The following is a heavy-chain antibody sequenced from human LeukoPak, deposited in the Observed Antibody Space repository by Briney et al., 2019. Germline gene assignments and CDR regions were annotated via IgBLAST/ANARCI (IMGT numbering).Heavy chain of an antibody. D-gene: IGHD2-15*01. Sequence: ASVKVSCKASGYTFTGYYMHWVRQAPGQGLEWMGWINPNSGGTNYAQKFQGRVTMTRDTSISTAYMELSRLRSDDTAVYYCARGEEIRSYCSGRSCYDDAFDIWGQGTMVTVSS. CDR3: ARGEEIRSYCSGRSCYDDAFDI. CDR1: GYTFTGYY. V-gene: IGHV1-2*02. J-gene: IGHJ3*02. CDR2: INPNSGGT.